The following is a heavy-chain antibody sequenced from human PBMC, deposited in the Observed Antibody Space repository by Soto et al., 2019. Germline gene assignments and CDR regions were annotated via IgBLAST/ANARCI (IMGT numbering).Heavy chain of an antibody. J-gene: IGHJ4*02. CDR3: TTLVSY. Sequence: SVSNDSMNWVRQAPGKGLEWVGRIKSKTDGGPTDYAAPVKGRFTISRDDSKNTLYLQMNSLKTEDTAVYYCTTLVSYWGQGTLVTVSS. V-gene: IGHV3-15*07. CDR2: IKSKTDGGPT. CDR1: SVSNDS. D-gene: IGHD2-2*01.